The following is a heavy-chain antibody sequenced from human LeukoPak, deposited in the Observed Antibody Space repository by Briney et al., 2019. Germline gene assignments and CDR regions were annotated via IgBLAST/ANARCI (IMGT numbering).Heavy chain of an antibody. CDR2: IYYSGST. J-gene: IGHJ6*03. CDR1: GGSISSGDYY. D-gene: IGHD3-22*01. Sequence: PSETLSLTCTVSGGSISSGDYYWSWIRQPPGKGLEWIGYIYYSGSTNYNPSLKSRVTISVDTSKNQFSLKLSSVTAADTAVYYCARVVYSSSGYSKSYYYYYYYYMDVWGKGTTVTVSS. V-gene: IGHV4-30-4*08. CDR3: ARVVYSSSGYSKSYYYYYYYYMDV.